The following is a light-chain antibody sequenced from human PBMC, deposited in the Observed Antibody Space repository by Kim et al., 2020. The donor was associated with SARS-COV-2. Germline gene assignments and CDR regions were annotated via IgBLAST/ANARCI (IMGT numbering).Light chain of an antibody. CDR2: DKN. CDR3: NSRDSSGYHVV. CDR1: SLRLYY. V-gene: IGLV3-19*01. Sequence: SSELTQDPAVSVALGQTVTITCQGDSLRLYYASWYQQKPGQAPLLAFYDKNSRPSGIPDRFSGSSSGNTASLTITGAQAEDEADYYCNSRDSSGYHVVFGGGTKVTVL. J-gene: IGLJ2*01.